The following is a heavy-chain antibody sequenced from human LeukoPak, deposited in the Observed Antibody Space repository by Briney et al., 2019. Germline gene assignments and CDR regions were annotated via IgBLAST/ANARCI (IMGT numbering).Heavy chain of an antibody. CDR2: IYSGGST. CDR3: ARIHSDSRGYYQHDY. Sequence: PGGSLRLSRAASGFTVSSNYMSWVRQAPGKGLEWVSFIYSGGSTYYADSVKGRFTISRDNSKNTLYLQMNSLRAEDTAVYFCARIHSDSRGYYQHDYWGQGTLVTVSS. D-gene: IGHD3-22*01. J-gene: IGHJ4*02. CDR1: GFTVSSNY. V-gene: IGHV3-66*01.